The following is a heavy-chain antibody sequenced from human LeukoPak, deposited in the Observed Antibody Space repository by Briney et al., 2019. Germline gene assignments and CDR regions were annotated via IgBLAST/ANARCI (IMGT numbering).Heavy chain of an antibody. CDR1: GLSFSTSV. Sequence: GRSLRLSCAASGLSFSTSVIHWVRQAPGKGLEWVAVISYDGNSKFYGDSVKGRFTISRDNSKNTLFLQMNSLRPDDTAVYYCARDPRPDYYDSSGFYPYFDRWGRGTLVTVSS. D-gene: IGHD3-22*01. CDR3: ARDPRPDYYDSSGFYPYFDR. V-gene: IGHV3-30*03. J-gene: IGHJ4*02. CDR2: ISYDGNSK.